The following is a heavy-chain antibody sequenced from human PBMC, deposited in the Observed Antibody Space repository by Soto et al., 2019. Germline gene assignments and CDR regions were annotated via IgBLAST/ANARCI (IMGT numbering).Heavy chain of an antibody. J-gene: IGHJ6*03. CDR2: INYSGST. V-gene: IGHV4-39*07. Sequence: PSETLSLTCTVSGGSISSSSYYWGWIRQHPGKGLEWIGRINYSGSTYYNPSLKSRVTISVDTSKNQFSLKLSSVTAADTAVYYCARGRDYYNYMDVWGKGTTVTSP. CDR1: GGSISSSSYY. CDR3: ARGRDYYNYMDV.